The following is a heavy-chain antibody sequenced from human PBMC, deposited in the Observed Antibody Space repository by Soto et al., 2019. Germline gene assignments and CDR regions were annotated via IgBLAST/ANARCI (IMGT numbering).Heavy chain of an antibody. CDR2: ISASSGTT. J-gene: IGHJ4*02. CDR3: AKLGRPTVTNRFDY. CDR1: GFTFSSYA. Sequence: EVQLLESGGGLVQPGGSLRLSCAASGFTFSSYAMSWVRQAPGKGLQWVSGISASSGTTDYADSVKGRFTISRDNSKTTLYLQMNSLRAEDTAVYYCAKLGRPTVTNRFDYWGQGTLVTVSS. V-gene: IGHV3-23*01. D-gene: IGHD4-4*01.